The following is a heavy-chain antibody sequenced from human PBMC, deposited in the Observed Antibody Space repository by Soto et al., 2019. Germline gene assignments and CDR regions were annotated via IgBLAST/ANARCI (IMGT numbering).Heavy chain of an antibody. CDR2: IYYTWTT. CDR3: ARGRGGTYDAFDI. D-gene: IGHD1-26*01. Sequence: EXLSLTCTFSGDXMSRYFGIWIRHPPGNGLEFIGYIYYTWTTDYNPSLKIRVTILLDTSKKQFSLKVFSFTASDTDFYYCARGRGGTYDAFDIWGQGALGTVS. J-gene: IGHJ3*02. CDR1: GDXMSRYF. V-gene: IGHV4-59*01.